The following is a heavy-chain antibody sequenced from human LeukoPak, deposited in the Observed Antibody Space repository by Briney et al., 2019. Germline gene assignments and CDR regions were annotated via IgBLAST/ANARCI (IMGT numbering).Heavy chain of an antibody. CDR1: GFRFGSDW. D-gene: IGHD3-22*01. CDR3: ARYYDPTVGDAFDI. V-gene: IGHV3-7*01. CDR2: INPDGSEK. J-gene: IGHJ3*02. Sequence: PGESLRLSCAASGFRFGSDWMTWVRQAPGEGLEWVANINPDGSEKYYVDSVKGRFTISRDNGKSSLYLQLNSLRDEDTAVYYCARYYDPTVGDAFDIWGQGTMVTVSS.